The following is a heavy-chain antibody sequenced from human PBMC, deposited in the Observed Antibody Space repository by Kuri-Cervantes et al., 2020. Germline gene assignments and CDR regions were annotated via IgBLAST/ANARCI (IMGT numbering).Heavy chain of an antibody. D-gene: IGHD6-13*01. J-gene: IGHJ4*02. CDR3: ARGGIAAAYDY. Sequence: GSLRLSCAVYGGSFSGYYWSWVRQPPGKGLEWIGEINHSGSTNYNPSLKSRVTISVDTSKNQFSLKLSSVTAADTAVYYCARGGIAAAYDYWGQGTLVTVSS. V-gene: IGHV4-34*01. CDR1: GGSFSGYY. CDR2: INHSGST.